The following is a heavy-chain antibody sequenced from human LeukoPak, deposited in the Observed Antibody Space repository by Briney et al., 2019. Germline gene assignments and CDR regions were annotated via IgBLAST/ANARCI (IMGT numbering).Heavy chain of an antibody. D-gene: IGHD3-10*01. J-gene: IGHJ5*02. V-gene: IGHV3-53*01. Sequence: GGSLRLSCAASGFTVSSNYMTWVRQAPGKGLEWVSVIHKSAITYYADTVKGRFTISRDNSKNTVYLQMNSLRAEDTAVYYCARGYVSGSFGPWGQGTLVTVSS. CDR2: IHKSAIT. CDR1: GFTVSSNY. CDR3: ARGYVSGSFGP.